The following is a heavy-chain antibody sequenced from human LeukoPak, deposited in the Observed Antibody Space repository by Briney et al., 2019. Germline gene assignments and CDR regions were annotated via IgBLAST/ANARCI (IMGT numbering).Heavy chain of an antibody. J-gene: IGHJ4*02. V-gene: IGHV1-46*01. CDR3: ARDESGLYYYGSGSNPDY. CDR2: INPSGGST. Sequence: ASVKVSCKASGYSFTNYDINWVRQATGQGLEWMGIINPSGGSTSYAQKFQGRVTMTRDMSTSTVYMELSSLRSEDTAVYYCARDESGLYYYGSGSNPDYWGQGTLVTVSS. CDR1: GYSFTNYD. D-gene: IGHD3-10*01.